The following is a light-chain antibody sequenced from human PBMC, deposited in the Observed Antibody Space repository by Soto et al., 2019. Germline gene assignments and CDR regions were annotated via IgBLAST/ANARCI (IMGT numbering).Light chain of an antibody. CDR1: QSLLHSNGYNY. J-gene: IGKJ3*01. V-gene: IGKV2-28*01. CDR3: MQALQTSFT. CDR2: LGS. Sequence: DIVMTQSPLSLPVTPGEPASISCRSSQSLLHSNGYNYLDWYLQKPGQSPQLLIYLGSNRDSGVPDRFSGSGSGTDFTLNISRVEAEDVGVYYCMQALQTSFTFGPGTKVDIK.